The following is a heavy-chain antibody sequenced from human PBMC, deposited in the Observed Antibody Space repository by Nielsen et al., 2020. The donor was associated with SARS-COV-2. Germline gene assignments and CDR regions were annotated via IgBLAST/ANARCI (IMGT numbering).Heavy chain of an antibody. J-gene: IGHJ4*02. V-gene: IGHV1-3*01. CDR1: GYTFTSYA. CDR3: ARQRDEIWFGEFD. Sequence: ASVKVSCKASGYTFTSYAMHWVRQAPGQRLEWMGWINAGNGNTKYSQKFQGRVTITRDTSASTAYMELSSLRAEDTAVYYCARQRDEIWFGEFDWGQGTLVTVSS. CDR2: INAGNGNT. D-gene: IGHD3-10*01.